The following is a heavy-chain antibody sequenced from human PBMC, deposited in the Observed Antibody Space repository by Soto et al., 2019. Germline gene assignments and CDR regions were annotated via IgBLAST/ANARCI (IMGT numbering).Heavy chain of an antibody. CDR1: GGSINSGDYY. V-gene: IGHV4-30-4*01. Sequence: SETLSLTCSVSGGSINSGDYYWSWIRQSPRKGLEWIGYIYYSGSTYYNPSLKSRSTISIDTSKNQFFLDVDSVTAADTAVYYCARLYTGYEAFDYWGQGTLVTVSS. D-gene: IGHD5-12*01. CDR2: IYYSGST. CDR3: ARLYTGYEAFDY. J-gene: IGHJ4*02.